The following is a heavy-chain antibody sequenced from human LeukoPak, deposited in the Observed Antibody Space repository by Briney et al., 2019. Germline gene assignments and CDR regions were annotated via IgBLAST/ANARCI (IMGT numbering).Heavy chain of an antibody. CDR2: ISAYNGKT. CDR1: GYTFTSYG. J-gene: IGHJ4*02. V-gene: IGHV1-18*01. CDR3: ARTNLDCKNGVCYDY. Sequence: GASVKVSCKASGYTFTSYGISWVRQAPGQGLEWMGWISAYNGKTYYAQKFQGRVTVTTDTSTSTAYMDLRSLRSDNTAVYYWARTNLDCKNGVCYDYWGQGTPVTVSS. D-gene: IGHD2-8*01.